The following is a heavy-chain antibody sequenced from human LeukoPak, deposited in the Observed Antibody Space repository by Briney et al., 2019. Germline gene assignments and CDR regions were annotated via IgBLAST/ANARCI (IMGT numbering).Heavy chain of an antibody. CDR1: GYTFTSYY. Sequence: GASVKVPCKASGYTFTSYYMHWVRQAPGQGLEWMGIINPSGGSTSYAQKFQGRVTMTRDTSTSTVYMELSSLRSEDTAVYYCARDLTQATGWFDPWGQGTLVTVSS. J-gene: IGHJ5*02. V-gene: IGHV1-46*01. CDR2: INPSGGST. CDR3: ARDLTQATGWFDP.